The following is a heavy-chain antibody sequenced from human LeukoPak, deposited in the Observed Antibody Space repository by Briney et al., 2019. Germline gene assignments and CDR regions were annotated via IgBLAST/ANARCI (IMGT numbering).Heavy chain of an antibody. CDR2: ISGSGGNT. D-gene: IGHD3-10*01. V-gene: IGHV3-23*01. CDR1: GFTFSSYA. Sequence: GGSLRLSCAASGFTFSSYAMTWVRQAPGKGLEWVSSISGSGGNTYYADSVKGRFTISRDNSKNTPYLQMSSLRAEDTAVYYCAKMKGITMVRGTFDYWGQGALVTVSS. CDR3: AKMKGITMVRGTFDY. J-gene: IGHJ4*02.